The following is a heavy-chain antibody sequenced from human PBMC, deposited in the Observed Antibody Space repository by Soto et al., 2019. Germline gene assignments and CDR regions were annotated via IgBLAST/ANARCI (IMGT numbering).Heavy chain of an antibody. Sequence: GGSLRLSCAASGFTFSSYSMNWVRQAPGKGLEWVSYISSSSSTIYYADSVKGRFTISRDNAKNSLYLQMNSLRDEDTAVYYCARDSYYDFWRGPSHGNAFDIWGQGTMVTVSS. CDR2: ISSSSSTI. CDR3: ARDSYYDFWRGPSHGNAFDI. J-gene: IGHJ3*02. CDR1: GFTFSSYS. D-gene: IGHD3-3*01. V-gene: IGHV3-48*02.